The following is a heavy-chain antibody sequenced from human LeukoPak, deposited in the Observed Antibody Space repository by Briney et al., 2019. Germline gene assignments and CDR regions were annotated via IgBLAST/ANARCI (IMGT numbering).Heavy chain of an antibody. Sequence: PGGSLRLSCAASGFTFSSYGMHWVRQAPGKGLEWVAVIWYDGSNKYYADSVKGRFTISRDNSKNTLYLQMNSLGAEDTAVYYCAREYSSGWYSGFDYWGQGTLVTVSS. D-gene: IGHD6-19*01. CDR3: AREYSSGWYSGFDY. CDR2: IWYDGSNK. J-gene: IGHJ4*02. CDR1: GFTFSSYG. V-gene: IGHV3-33*01.